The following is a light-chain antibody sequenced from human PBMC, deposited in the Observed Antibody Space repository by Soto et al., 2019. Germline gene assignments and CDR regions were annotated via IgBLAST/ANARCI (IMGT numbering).Light chain of an antibody. CDR2: DAS. J-gene: IGKJ1*01. Sequence: DIQMTQSPSTLSASVGDRVTMTCRASQSISDWLAWFQQKPGKAPKLMIYDASSLESGVPSRFSGSGSGTEFTLTINSLQPEDFATYYCQQHNSSPWTFGQGTKGDIK. CDR1: QSISDW. V-gene: IGKV1-5*01. CDR3: QQHNSSPWT.